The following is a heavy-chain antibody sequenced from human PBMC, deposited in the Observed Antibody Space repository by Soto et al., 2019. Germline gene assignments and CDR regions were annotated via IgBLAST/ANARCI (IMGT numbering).Heavy chain of an antibody. V-gene: IGHV3-30-3*01. D-gene: IGHD3-22*01. CDR1: GFTFSSYA. CDR2: ISYDGSNK. Sequence: GGSLRLSCAASGFTFSSYAMHWVRQAPGKGLEWVAVISYDGSNKYYADSVEGRFTISRDNSKNTLYLQMNSLRAEDTAVYYCARAVQSHYYDSSGPRDYWGQGTPVTVSS. CDR3: ARAVQSHYYDSSGPRDY. J-gene: IGHJ4*02.